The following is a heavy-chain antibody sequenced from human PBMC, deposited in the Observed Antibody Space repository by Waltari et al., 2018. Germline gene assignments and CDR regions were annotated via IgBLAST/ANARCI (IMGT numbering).Heavy chain of an antibody. Sequence: EVQLLECGGGLVQPGGSLRLSCADSGSTFSICAMSWVRPAPGKGLEWVSAISGSGGSTYYADSVKGRFTISRDNSKNTLYLQMNSLRAEDTAVYYCAKSEEVTIFGVVGYWGQGTLVTVSS. D-gene: IGHD3-3*01. CDR2: ISGSGGST. CDR3: AKSEEVTIFGVVGY. CDR1: GSTFSICA. V-gene: IGHV3-23*01. J-gene: IGHJ4*02.